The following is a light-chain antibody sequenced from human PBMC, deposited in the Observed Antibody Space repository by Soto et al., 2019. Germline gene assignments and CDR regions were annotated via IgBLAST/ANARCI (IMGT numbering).Light chain of an antibody. CDR1: QTVSSR. CDR3: QQYNNWPPYT. Sequence: EIVMTQSPATLSVSPGERATLSCRASQTVSSRLAWYHQKPGQAPRLLLYCASTNSTCVPPRFTGSGSGTEFTLTISSLQSEDFAVYSCQQYNNWPPYTFGQGTKLEIK. J-gene: IGKJ2*01. CDR2: CAS. V-gene: IGKV3-15*01.